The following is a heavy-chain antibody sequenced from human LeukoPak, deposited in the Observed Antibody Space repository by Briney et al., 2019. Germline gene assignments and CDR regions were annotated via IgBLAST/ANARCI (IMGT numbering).Heavy chain of an antibody. CDR1: GFTFSSYG. CDR2: IWYDGSNK. CDR3: AILPSGQRIAVAGEWDY. Sequence: GRSLRLSCAASGFTFSSYGMHWVRQAPGKGLEWVAVIWYDGSNKYYADSVKGRFTISRDNSKNTLCLQMNSLRAEDTAVYYCAILPSGQRIAVAGEWDYWGQGTLVTVSS. D-gene: IGHD6-19*01. V-gene: IGHV3-33*01. J-gene: IGHJ4*02.